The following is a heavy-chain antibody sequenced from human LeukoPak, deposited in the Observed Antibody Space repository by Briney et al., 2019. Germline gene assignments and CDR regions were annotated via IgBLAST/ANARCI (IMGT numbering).Heavy chain of an antibody. CDR2: IYYSGST. V-gene: IGHV4-59*11. Sequence: PSETLSLTCTVSGGSISSHYWSWIRQPPGKGLEWIGYIYYSGSTNYNPSLKSRVTISVDTSKTQFSLKLSSVTAADTAVYYCARGTYYDFFYYYYYMDVWGQGTLVTVSS. CDR3: ARGTYYDFFYYYYYMDV. J-gene: IGHJ6*03. CDR1: GGSISSHY. D-gene: IGHD3-3*01.